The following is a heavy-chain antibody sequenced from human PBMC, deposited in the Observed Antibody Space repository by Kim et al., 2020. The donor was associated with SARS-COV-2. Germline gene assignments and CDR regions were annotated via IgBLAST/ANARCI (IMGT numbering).Heavy chain of an antibody. Sequence: GGSLRLSCAASGFTFSSYEMNWVRQAPGKGLEWVSYISSSGSTIYYADSVKGRFTISRDNAKNSLYLQMNSLRAEDTAVYYCVRGYSGYDYFDYWGQGTLVTVSS. V-gene: IGHV3-48*03. CDR2: ISSSGSTI. J-gene: IGHJ4*02. CDR1: GFTFSSYE. CDR3: VRGYSGYDYFDY. D-gene: IGHD5-12*01.